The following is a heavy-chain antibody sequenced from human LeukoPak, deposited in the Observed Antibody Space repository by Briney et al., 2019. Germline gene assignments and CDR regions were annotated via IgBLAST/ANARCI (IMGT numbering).Heavy chain of an antibody. CDR1: GFTFSSFD. D-gene: IGHD1-1*01. J-gene: IGHJ6*03. V-gene: IGHV3-13*01. CDR2: IGTASDT. Sequence: GGSLRLSYAASGFTFSSFDMHWVRQPTGQGLEWVSTIGTASDTYYPGSVEGRFTLSRDNAKNSLYLQMNSLTAGDTAVYYCARGPPRGKYYYMDVWGKGTTVTVSS. CDR3: ARGPPRGKYYYMDV.